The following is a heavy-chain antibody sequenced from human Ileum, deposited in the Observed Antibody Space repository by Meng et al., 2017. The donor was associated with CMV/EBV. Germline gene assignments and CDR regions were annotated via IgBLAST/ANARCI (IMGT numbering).Heavy chain of an antibody. CDR2: IGGSGDST. CDR3: AKGVVIASRWYFDL. D-gene: IGHD2-21*01. V-gene: IGHV3-23*01. Sequence: ASGFTLSSYAMSWVRQAEGKGLGWVSAIGGSGDSTYCADSVRGRFTISRDNSKNTLYLQMNSLRAEETAVYYCAKGVVIASRWYFDLWGRGTLVTVSS. CDR1: GFTLSSYA. J-gene: IGHJ2*01.